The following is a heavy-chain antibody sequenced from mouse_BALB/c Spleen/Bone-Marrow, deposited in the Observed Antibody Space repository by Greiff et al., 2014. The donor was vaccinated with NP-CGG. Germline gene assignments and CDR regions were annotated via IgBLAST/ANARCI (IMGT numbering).Heavy chain of an antibody. CDR2: INPYNDGT. CDR3: ARGNYYDYDYFDY. J-gene: IGHJ2*01. V-gene: IGHV1-14*01. D-gene: IGHD2-4*01. Sequence: VQLQQSGPELVKPGASVKMSCKASGYTFTSYVMHWVKQKPGQGLEWIGYINPYNDGTTYNEKFKGKATLTSDKSSSTAYMELXXXTSEDSAVYYCARGNYYDYDYFDYWGQGTTLTVSS. CDR1: GYTFTSYV.